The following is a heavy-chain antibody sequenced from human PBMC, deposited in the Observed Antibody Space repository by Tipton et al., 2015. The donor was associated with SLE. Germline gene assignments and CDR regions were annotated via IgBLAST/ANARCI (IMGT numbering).Heavy chain of an antibody. CDR1: GYTFTSYD. J-gene: IGHJ4*02. Sequence: QVQLVQSGAEVRKPGASVKVSCKASGYTFTSYDINWVRQAPGRGLEWMGWIHPYSGVTHAAVTFEGRVTMTGDTSSATALLEVTGLTSDDTATYYCARDDATLKSTPLDYWGRGTLIIVSS. CDR2: IHPYSGVT. V-gene: IGHV1-2*07. CDR3: ARDDATLKSTPLDY.